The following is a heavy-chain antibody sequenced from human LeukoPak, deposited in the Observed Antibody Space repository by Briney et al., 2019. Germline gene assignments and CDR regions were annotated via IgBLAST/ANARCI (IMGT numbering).Heavy chain of an antibody. V-gene: IGHV4-39*07. D-gene: IGHD6-19*01. CDR3: AGERGEEYSSGWYKRNYFDN. CDR2: GDYSGGT. Sequence: TSETLSLTCPVSGDSFSSVTDYWAWIRQPPGKGLEWIASGDYSGGTYYNPSLESRVAISADMSKNQFSLKLTSVTGADTAVYYCAGERGEEYSSGWYKRNYFDNWGQGIRVTVSS. J-gene: IGHJ4*02. CDR1: GDSFSSVTDY.